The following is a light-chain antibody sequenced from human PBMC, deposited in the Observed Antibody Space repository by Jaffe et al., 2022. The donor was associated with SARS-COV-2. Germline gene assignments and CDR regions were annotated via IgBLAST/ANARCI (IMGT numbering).Light chain of an antibody. J-gene: IGKJ1*01. V-gene: IGKV1-39*01. CDR3: QQSSSIPWT. Sequence: DIQMTQSPSSLSASVGDRVTITCRASQSMSSYLNWYQQKPGKAPKLLIYATSSLQSGVPSRFSGSGSGTDFTLTISSLQPEDFATYYCQQSSSIPWTFGQGTKVEIK. CDR1: QSMSSY. CDR2: ATS.